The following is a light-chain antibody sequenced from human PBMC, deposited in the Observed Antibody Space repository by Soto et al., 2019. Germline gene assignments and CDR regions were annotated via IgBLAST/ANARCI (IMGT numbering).Light chain of an antibody. CDR3: QQYNNWPPIT. V-gene: IGKV3-15*01. CDR1: QSVASSH. Sequence: EIVLTQSPATLSLSPGERATLSCRASQSVASSHLAWYRQKPGQAPRLLIYGASTRATGIPARFSGSGSGTEFTLTISSLQSEDFAVYYCQQYNNWPPITFGQGTRLEIK. J-gene: IGKJ5*01. CDR2: GAS.